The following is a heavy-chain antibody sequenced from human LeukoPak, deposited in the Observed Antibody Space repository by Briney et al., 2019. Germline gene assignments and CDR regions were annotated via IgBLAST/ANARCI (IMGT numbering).Heavy chain of an antibody. J-gene: IGHJ4*02. CDR1: GGSISGYY. CDR3: ARVTGYMIEDYFDY. CDR2: IYYSGST. V-gene: IGHV4-59*12. D-gene: IGHD3-9*01. Sequence: SGTLSLTCTVSGGSISGYYWSWIRQPPGKGLEWIGYIYYSGSTNYNPSPESRVTISVDTSKNQFSLKLRSVTAADTAVYYCARVTGYMIEDYFDYWGQGIWSPSPQ.